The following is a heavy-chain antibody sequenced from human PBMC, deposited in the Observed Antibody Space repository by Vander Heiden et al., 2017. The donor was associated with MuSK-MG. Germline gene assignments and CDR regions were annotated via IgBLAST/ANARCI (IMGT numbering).Heavy chain of an antibody. Sequence: QVQLQQWGTGLLKPSETLSLTCAVVGGSFSGDYWAWIRQPPGKGLEWIGEIDHSGSTNYSPSLRSRVTISLDTSKIQFSLRLESVSAADTAVYHCARTHRSDRRTGWSFDIWGQGTLVTVSS. CDR1: GGSFSGDY. V-gene: IGHV4-34*02. CDR3: ARTHRSDRRTGWSFDI. CDR2: IDHSGST. D-gene: IGHD6-19*01. J-gene: IGHJ4*02.